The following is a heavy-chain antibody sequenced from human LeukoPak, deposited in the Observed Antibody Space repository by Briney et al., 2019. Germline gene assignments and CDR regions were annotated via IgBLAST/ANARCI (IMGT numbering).Heavy chain of an antibody. CDR3: AREYPGTGFDY. CDR1: GYSISSGYY. J-gene: IGHJ4*02. V-gene: IGHV4-38-2*02. D-gene: IGHD1-1*01. CDR2: IYHSGST. Sequence: SETLSLTCTVSGYSISSGYYWGWIRQPPGKGLEWIGSIYHSGSTYYNPSLKSRVTISVDTSKNQFPLKLSSVTAADTAVYYCAREYPGTGFDYWGQGTLVTVSS.